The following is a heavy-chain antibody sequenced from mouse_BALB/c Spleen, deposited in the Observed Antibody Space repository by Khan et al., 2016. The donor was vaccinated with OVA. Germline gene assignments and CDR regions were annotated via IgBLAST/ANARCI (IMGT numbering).Heavy chain of an antibody. CDR1: GFTFSTYA. V-gene: IGHV5-9-3*01. Sequence: EVELVESGGGLVKPGGSLKLSCAASGFTFSTYATSWVRQTPEKRLEWVATISSGGSYTYYADSVKGRFTISRDNAKNTLYLQMSSLRCEDTAMYDCERLYAMDYWGQGTSGTVSS. CDR2: ISSGGSYT. J-gene: IGHJ4*01. CDR3: ERLYAMDY.